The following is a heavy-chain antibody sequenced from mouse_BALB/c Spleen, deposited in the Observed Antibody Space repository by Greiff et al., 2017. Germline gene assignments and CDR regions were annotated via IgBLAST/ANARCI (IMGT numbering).Heavy chain of an antibody. Sequence: EVQLVESGPGLVKPSQSLSLTCSVTGYSITSGYYWNWIRQFPGNKLEWMGYISYDGSNNYNPSLKNRISITRDTSKNQFFLKLNSVTTEDTATYYCARDDYDRGFAYWGQGTLVTVSA. V-gene: IGHV3-6*02. CDR1: GYSITSGYY. CDR3: ARDDYDRGFAY. J-gene: IGHJ3*01. CDR2: ISYDGSN. D-gene: IGHD2-4*01.